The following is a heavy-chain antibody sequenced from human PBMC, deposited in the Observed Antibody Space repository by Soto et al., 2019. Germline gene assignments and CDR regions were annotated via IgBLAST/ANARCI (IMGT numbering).Heavy chain of an antibody. CDR3: AHAGDYVLLTFDH. D-gene: IGHD4-17*01. J-gene: IGHJ4*02. Sequence: QITLKESGPTLVRPAQTLTLTCGFSGFSLSSYGMGVAWICQPPGKALDWLALIYWDDDKRYSTSLKDRIAISKDTSSNQVVLTITNMDPGDTATYFCAHAGDYVLLTFDHWGPGTLVTVSS. CDR2: IYWDDDK. V-gene: IGHV2-5*02. CDR1: GFSLSSYGMG.